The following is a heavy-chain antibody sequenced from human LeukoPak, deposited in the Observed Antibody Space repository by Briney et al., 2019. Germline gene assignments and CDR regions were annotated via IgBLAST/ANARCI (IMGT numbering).Heavy chain of an antibody. J-gene: IGHJ6*03. CDR2: VSYEGTIK. CDR3: ANREGATDYYYYYMDV. Sequence: PGGSLRLSCAASGFAFSNFAMHWVRQAPGKGLEWVAVVSYEGTIKYYSDSAKGRFTISRDNSKNTLYLQMNSLRAEDTAVYYCANREGATDYYYYYMDVWGKGTTVTVSS. V-gene: IGHV3-30*18. CDR1: GFAFSNFA. D-gene: IGHD1-26*01.